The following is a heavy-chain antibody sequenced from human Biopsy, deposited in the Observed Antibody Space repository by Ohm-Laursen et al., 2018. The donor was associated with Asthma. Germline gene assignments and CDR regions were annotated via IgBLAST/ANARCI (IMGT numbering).Heavy chain of an antibody. CDR3: ARKAGSCISRTCYSLDF. D-gene: IGHD2-2*01. V-gene: IGHV1-69*01. Sequence: SSVKVSCKSLGGTFNTSVSGWVQQAPGQGLEWMGGINSVFGTTTYPQKFQDRVTIVADDSTSTVYMELSSLRSEDTAVYYCARKAGSCISRTCYSLDFWGQGTLVTVSS. CDR1: GGTFNTSV. J-gene: IGHJ4*01. CDR2: INSVFGTT.